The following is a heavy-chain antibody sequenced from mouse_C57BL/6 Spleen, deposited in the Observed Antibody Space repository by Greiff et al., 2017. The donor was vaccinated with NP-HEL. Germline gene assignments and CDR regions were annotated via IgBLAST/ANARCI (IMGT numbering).Heavy chain of an antibody. CDR3: TRGGGYYGSSYAFAY. D-gene: IGHD1-1*01. J-gene: IGHJ3*01. V-gene: IGHV5-9-1*02. Sequence: DVMLVESGEGLVKPGGSLKLSCAASGFTFSSYAMSWVRQTPEKRLEWVAYISSGGDYIYYADTVKGRFTISRDNARNTLYLQMSSLKSEDTAMYYCTRGGGYYGSSYAFAYWGQGTLVTVSA. CDR1: GFTFSSYA. CDR2: ISSGGDYI.